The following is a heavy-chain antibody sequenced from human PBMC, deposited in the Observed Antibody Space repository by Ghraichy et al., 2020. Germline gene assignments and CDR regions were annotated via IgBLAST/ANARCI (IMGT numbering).Heavy chain of an antibody. CDR1: GYTFTSYY. Sequence: ASVKVSCKASGYTFTSYYMHWVRQAPGQGLEWMGIINPSGGSTSYAQKFQGRVTMTRDTSTSTVYMELSSLRSEDTAVYYCARDRLRFGEPRKTYYYYYGMDVWGQGTTVTVSS. J-gene: IGHJ6*02. D-gene: IGHD3-10*01. CDR3: ARDRLRFGEPRKTYYYYYGMDV. V-gene: IGHV1-46*01. CDR2: INPSGGST.